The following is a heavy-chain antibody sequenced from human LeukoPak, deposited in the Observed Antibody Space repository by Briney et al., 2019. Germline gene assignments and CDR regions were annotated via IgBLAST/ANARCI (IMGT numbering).Heavy chain of an antibody. V-gene: IGHV3-23*01. CDR1: GFTFNTYA. D-gene: IGHD2-21*01. Sequence: GGSLRLSCAASGFTFNTYAMNWVRQAPGKGLEGVSVIIGNGGGINYADSVRGRFFISRDNAANTLYLQMNSLRVEDTAVYYCAKDRIADGRYSIDFWGQGTLVSVSS. CDR2: IIGNGGGI. CDR3: AKDRIADGRYSIDF. J-gene: IGHJ4*02.